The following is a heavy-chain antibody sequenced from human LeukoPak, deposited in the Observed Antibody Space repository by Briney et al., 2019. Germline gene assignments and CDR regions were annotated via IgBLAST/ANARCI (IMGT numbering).Heavy chain of an antibody. D-gene: IGHD2-8*01. V-gene: IGHV3-48*03. J-gene: IGHJ6*02. CDR1: GFTFSTYE. CDR3: ARELRCMLCLPPRGMDV. Sequence: PGGSLRLSCAASGFTFSTYETNWVRQAPGKGLEWLSHISSSGDTIYYADSVKGRFTISRDSAKNSLYLQMNSLRAEDTAVYYCARELRCMLCLPPRGMDVWGQGTTVTVSS. CDR2: ISSSGDTI.